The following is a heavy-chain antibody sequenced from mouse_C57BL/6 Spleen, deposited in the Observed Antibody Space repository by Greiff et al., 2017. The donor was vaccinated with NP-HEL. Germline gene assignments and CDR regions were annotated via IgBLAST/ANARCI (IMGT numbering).Heavy chain of an antibody. CDR1: GYTFTSYW. V-gene: IGHV1-64*01. Sequence: VQLQQPGAELVKPGASVKLSCKASGYTFTSYWMHWVKQRPGQGLEWIGMIHPNSGSTNYNEKFKSKATLTVDKSSSTAYMQLSSLTSEDSAVYYCARMGSSGYPFAYWGQGTLVTVSA. D-gene: IGHD3-2*02. CDR2: IHPNSGST. J-gene: IGHJ3*01. CDR3: ARMGSSGYPFAY.